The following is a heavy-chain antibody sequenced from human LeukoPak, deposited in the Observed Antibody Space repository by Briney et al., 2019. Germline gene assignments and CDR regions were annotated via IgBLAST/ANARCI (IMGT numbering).Heavy chain of an antibody. CDR2: IIHSGST. CDR3: VRDANSPYYFYAMDV. J-gene: IGHJ6*02. Sequence: SEPLSLTCAVCGRSFSGYYWRWIRQPPGKGLEWMGEIIHSGSTNYNLSLKSRVTISVKTSKHQFSLKLSSVTAADTAVYYCVRDANSPYYFYAMDVWRQGTTVTVS. V-gene: IGHV4-34*12. CDR1: GRSFSGYY. D-gene: IGHD4/OR15-4a*01.